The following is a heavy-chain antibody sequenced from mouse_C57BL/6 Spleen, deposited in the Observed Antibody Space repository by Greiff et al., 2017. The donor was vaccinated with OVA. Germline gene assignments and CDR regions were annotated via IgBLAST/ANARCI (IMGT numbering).Heavy chain of an antibody. Sequence: EVMLVESGGGLVQPGGSLSLSCAASGFTFTDYYMSWVRQPPGKALEWLGFIRNKANGYTTEYSASVKGRFTISRDNSQSILYLQMNALRAEDSATYYCASYGYEDAMDYWGQGTSVTVSS. CDR3: ASYGYEDAMDY. J-gene: IGHJ4*01. V-gene: IGHV7-3*01. CDR2: IRNKANGYTT. D-gene: IGHD2-2*01. CDR1: GFTFTDYY.